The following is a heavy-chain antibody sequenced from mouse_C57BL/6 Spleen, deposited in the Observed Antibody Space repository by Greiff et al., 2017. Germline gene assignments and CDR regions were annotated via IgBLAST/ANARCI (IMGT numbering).Heavy chain of an antibody. Sequence: EVQVVASGPGLVKPSQSLSLTCSVTGYSITSGYYWNWIRQFPGNKLEWMGYISYDGSNNYNPSLKNRISITRDTSKNQFFLKLNSVTTEDTATYYCAKDSNLYYFDYWGQGTTLTVSS. CDR3: AKDSNLYYFDY. CDR1: GYSITSGYY. J-gene: IGHJ2*01. CDR2: ISYDGSN. V-gene: IGHV3-6*01. D-gene: IGHD2-5*01.